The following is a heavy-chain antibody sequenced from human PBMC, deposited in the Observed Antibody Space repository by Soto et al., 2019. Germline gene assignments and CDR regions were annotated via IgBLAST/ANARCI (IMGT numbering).Heavy chain of an antibody. Sequence: GGSLRLSCASSGFTFSNAWINWVRQAPGKGLEWVGRIKSKTDGGTADFAAPVKGRFAISRDDSKNTVYLQMNSLKTEDTAVYYCTTDSYSTIIVVRFDYWGHGTLVTVSS. CDR1: GFTFSNAW. J-gene: IGHJ4*01. CDR3: TTDSYSTIIVVRFDY. CDR2: IKSKTDGGTA. D-gene: IGHD3-22*01. V-gene: IGHV3-15*07.